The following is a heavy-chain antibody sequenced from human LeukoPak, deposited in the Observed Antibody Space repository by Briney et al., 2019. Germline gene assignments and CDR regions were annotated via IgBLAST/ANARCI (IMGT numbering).Heavy chain of an antibody. J-gene: IGHJ4*02. V-gene: IGHV1-18*01. CDR1: GYTSTNYG. D-gene: IGHD5-24*01. Sequence: ASLKVACKASGYTSTNYGVSWVRQALGQRRERMGSINAYNGNTNYAQKLQGRVTMTTDTSTSTAYMELRSLRSDDTAVYYCARGDNAVEMATISSLGFDYWGQGTLVTVSS. CDR2: INAYNGNT. CDR3: ARGDNAVEMATISSLGFDY.